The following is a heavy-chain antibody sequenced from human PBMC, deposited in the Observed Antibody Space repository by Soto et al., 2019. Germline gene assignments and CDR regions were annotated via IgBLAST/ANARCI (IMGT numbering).Heavy chain of an antibody. CDR1: GGSISSYY. V-gene: IGHV4-59*01. J-gene: IGHJ6*03. CDR3: ARARDYYYYYMDV. Sequence: SETLSLTCTVSGGSISSYYWSWIRQPPGKGLEWIGYIYYSGSTNYNPSLKSRVTISVDTSKNQFSLKLSSVTAADTAVYYCARARDYYYYYMDVWGKGTTVTVSS. CDR2: IYYSGST.